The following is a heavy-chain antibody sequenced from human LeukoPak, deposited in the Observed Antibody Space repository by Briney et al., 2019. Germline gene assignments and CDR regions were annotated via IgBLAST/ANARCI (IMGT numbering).Heavy chain of an antibody. V-gene: IGHV3-23*01. CDR2: ISGSGGST. CDR1: GFTFSSYA. J-gene: IGHJ6*02. Sequence: GSLRLSCAASGFTFSSYAMSWVRQAPGKGLEWVSAISGSGGSTYYADSVKGRFTISRDNSKNTLYLQMNSLRAEDTAVYYCAIWHIVVVPAPKNYYGMDVWGQGTTVTVSS. D-gene: IGHD2-2*01. CDR3: AIWHIVVVPAPKNYYGMDV.